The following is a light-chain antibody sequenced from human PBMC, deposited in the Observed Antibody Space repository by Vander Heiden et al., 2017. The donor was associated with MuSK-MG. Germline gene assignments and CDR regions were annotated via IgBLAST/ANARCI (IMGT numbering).Light chain of an antibody. V-gene: IGKV1-9*01. CDR1: QAINSY. Sequence: DIQLTQSPSFLSASVGDRVTITCRASQAINSYVAWYQQKPGKAPKPLIYGGSTVQSGVPSRFSGSGSGTEFTLTISSLQPEDFAIYYCQQRHDYPITFGQGTRLEIK. CDR3: QQRHDYPIT. J-gene: IGKJ5*01. CDR2: GGS.